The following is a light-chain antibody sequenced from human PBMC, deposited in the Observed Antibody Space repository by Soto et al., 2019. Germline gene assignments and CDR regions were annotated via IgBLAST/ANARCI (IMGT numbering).Light chain of an antibody. CDR2: EVS. J-gene: IGLJ1*01. CDR1: SNDIGYYNY. CDR3: YSYRLSTTPDV. Sequence: QSALTQPASVSGSPGQSITISCTGTSNDIGYYNYVSWYQQKSGKAPKVIIYEVSNRPSGVSNRFSGSKSGNTASLTISGLQADDEADYYCYSYRLSTTPDVFGTGTKVTVL. V-gene: IGLV2-14*01.